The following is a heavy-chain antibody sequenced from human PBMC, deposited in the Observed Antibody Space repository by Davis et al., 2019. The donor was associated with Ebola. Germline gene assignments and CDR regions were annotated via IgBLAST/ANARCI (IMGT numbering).Heavy chain of an antibody. CDR1: GFTFSSYS. Sequence: GSSLKISCAASGFTFSSYSMNWVRQAPGKGLEWVSSISSSSSYIYYADSVKGRSTISRDNAKNTLYLQMNGLRAEDTAVYYCARTTVTTLFVYWGQGTLVTVSS. CDR2: ISSSSSYI. D-gene: IGHD4-17*01. V-gene: IGHV3-21*01. J-gene: IGHJ4*02. CDR3: ARTTVTTLFVY.